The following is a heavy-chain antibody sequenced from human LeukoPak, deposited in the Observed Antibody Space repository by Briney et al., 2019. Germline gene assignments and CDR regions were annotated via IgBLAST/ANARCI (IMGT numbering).Heavy chain of an antibody. CDR2: IKEDGSEK. J-gene: IGHJ4*02. Sequence: GGSLRLSCAASGFTFSSYWVSWVRQAPGKGLEWVANIKEDGSEKYYVDSVKGRFTISRDNAKNSLSLQMNSLRAEDTALYYCVGGNSFDYWGQGTLVAVSS. D-gene: IGHD3-16*01. V-gene: IGHV3-7*01. CDR3: VGGNSFDY. CDR1: GFTFSSYW.